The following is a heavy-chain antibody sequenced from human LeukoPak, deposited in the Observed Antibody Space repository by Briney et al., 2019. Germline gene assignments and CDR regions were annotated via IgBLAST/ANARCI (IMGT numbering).Heavy chain of an antibody. J-gene: IGHJ4*02. V-gene: IGHV4-59*01. Sequence: SETLSLTCTVSGGSISSYYWSWIRQPPGKGLEWIGYIYYSGSTNYNPSLKSRVTISVDTSKNQFSLKLSSVTAADTAVYYCARVGRKNYGSESYSIFDYWGQGTLVTVSS. CDR3: ARVGRKNYGSESYSIFDY. CDR2: IYYSGST. CDR1: GGSISSYY. D-gene: IGHD3-10*01.